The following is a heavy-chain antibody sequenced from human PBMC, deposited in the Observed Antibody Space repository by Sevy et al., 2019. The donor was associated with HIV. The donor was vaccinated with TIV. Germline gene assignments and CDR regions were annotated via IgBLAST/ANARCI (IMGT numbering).Heavy chain of an antibody. CDR1: GFTFSTFS. CDR2: ISSSSDYM. V-gene: IGHV3-21*01. CDR3: VRDSRIMVTFGGDY. J-gene: IGHJ4*02. D-gene: IGHD3-16*01. Sequence: GGSLRLSCAASGFTFSTFSMNWVRQAPGKGLEWVPSISSSSDYMYYADSVEGRFTISRDNAKNSLFLQMSSLRAEDTAVYYCVRDSRIMVTFGGDYWGQGTLVTVSS.